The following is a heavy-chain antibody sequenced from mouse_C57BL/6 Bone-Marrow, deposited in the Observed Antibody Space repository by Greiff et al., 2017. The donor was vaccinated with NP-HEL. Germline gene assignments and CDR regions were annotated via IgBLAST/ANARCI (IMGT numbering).Heavy chain of an antibody. J-gene: IGHJ1*03. CDR1: GFTFSDYY. CDR2: ISNGGGST. D-gene: IGHD2-4*01. Sequence: EVKLVESGGGLVQPGGSLKLSCAASGFTFSDYYMYWVRQTPEKRLEWVAYISNGGGSTYYPDTVKGRFTISRDNAKNTLYLQMSRLKSEDTAIYYCARHLYDYDDWYFDVWGTGTTVTVSS. V-gene: IGHV5-12*01. CDR3: ARHLYDYDDWYFDV.